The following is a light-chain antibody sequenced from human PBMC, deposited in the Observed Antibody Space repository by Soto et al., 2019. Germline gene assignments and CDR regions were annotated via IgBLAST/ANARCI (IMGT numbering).Light chain of an antibody. CDR1: QNVSRF. V-gene: IGKV3-11*01. Sequence: EIVLTQSPATLSLSPGERATLSCRASQNVSRFLAWYQRRPGQAPRLLIYDASNRASDIPARFSGSGSGTDFTLTISSLEPEDSAVYYCQQRSNWPPLTFGGGTK. CDR2: DAS. J-gene: IGKJ4*01. CDR3: QQRSNWPPLT.